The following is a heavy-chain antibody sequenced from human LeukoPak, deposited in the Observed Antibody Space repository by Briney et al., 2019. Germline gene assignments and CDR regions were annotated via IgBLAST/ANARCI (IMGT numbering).Heavy chain of an antibody. CDR3: VGWDGGSLDVASFDY. V-gene: IGHV1-2*02. CDR1: GYIFSDYY. CDR2: ISRRSVAT. D-gene: IGHD3-10*01. J-gene: IGHJ4*02. Sequence: ASVTVTCKASGYIFSDYYMHWVRQAPGGGFEWMGCISRRSVATKIAEKFQGRVTLTRDTSISTAYVELTNLASDDTALYYCVGWDGGSLDVASFDYWGQRTLVIVSS.